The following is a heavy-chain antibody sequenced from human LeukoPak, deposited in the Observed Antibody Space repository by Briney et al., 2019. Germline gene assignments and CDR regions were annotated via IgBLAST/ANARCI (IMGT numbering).Heavy chain of an antibody. Sequence: ASETLSLTCTVSGGSISNYYWSWIRQPPGEGLEWIGYIYDSGNINYNPSLKSRVTISVDTSKNQFPLKLNSVTAADTAVYYCARVRYCSTHRCYDREFDNWGEGTLVTVSS. D-gene: IGHD6-19*01. CDR3: ARVRYCSTHRCYDREFDN. CDR1: GGSISNYY. J-gene: IGHJ4*02. CDR2: IYDSGNI. V-gene: IGHV4-59*01.